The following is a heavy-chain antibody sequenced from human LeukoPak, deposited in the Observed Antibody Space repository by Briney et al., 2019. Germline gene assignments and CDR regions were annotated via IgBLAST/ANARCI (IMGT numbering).Heavy chain of an antibody. J-gene: IGHJ6*04. V-gene: IGHV3-74*01. CDR3: AELGITMIGGV. D-gene: IGHD3-10*02. CDR1: GFTFSSYW. Sequence: PGGSLRLSCAASGFTFSSYWMHWVRQAPGKGLVWVSCISGDASGTRYADSVKGRFTISRDNAKNSLYLQMNSLRAEDTAVYYCAELGITMIGGVWGKGTTVTISS. CDR2: ISGDASGT.